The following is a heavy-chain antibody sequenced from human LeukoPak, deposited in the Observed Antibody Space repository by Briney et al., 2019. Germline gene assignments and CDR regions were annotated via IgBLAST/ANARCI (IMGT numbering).Heavy chain of an antibody. Sequence: TGGSLRLSCAASGFTFSNYAMNWVRQAPGQGLEWVSSISSSSSYIYYADSVKGRFTISRDNAKNSLYLQMNSLRAEDTAVYYCARGWFDPWGQGTLVTVSS. V-gene: IGHV3-21*01. CDR2: ISSSSSYI. CDR3: ARGWFDP. J-gene: IGHJ5*02. CDR1: GFTFSNYA.